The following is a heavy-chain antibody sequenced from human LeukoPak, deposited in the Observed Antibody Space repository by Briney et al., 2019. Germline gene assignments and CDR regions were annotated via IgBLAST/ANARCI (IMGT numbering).Heavy chain of an antibody. J-gene: IGHJ4*02. D-gene: IGHD3-3*01. V-gene: IGHV4-59*01. CDR2: IYYSGST. CDR1: GGSISSYY. Sequence: KPPETLSLTCTVSGGSISSYYWSWIRQPPGKGLEWIGYIYYSGSTNYNPSLESRVTISVDTSKNQFSLKLSSVTAADTAVYYCARGYDFRSGYDYWGQGTLVTVSS. CDR3: ARGYDFRSGYDY.